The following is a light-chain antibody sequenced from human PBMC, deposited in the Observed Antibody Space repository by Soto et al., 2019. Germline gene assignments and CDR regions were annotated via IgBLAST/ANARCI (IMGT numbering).Light chain of an antibody. V-gene: IGLV2-23*03. CDR1: SSDVGSYNL. Sequence: QSALTQPASVSGSPGQSITISCTGTSSDVGSYNLVSWYQQHPGKAPKLMIYEGSKRPSVVSNRFSGYKSGNTASLTISGLQAEDEADYYCCSYAGSSPFVVFGGGTKVTVL. CDR3: CSYAGSSPFVV. J-gene: IGLJ2*01. CDR2: EGS.